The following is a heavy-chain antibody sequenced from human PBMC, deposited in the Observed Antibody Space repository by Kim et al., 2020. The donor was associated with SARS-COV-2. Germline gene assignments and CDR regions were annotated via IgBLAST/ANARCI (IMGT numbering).Heavy chain of an antibody. CDR1: GFTVSSNY. CDR2: IYSGGST. V-gene: IGHV3-53*04. J-gene: IGHJ6*02. Sequence: GGSLRLSCAASGFTVSSNYMSWVRQAPGKGLDWVSVIYSGGSTYYADSVKGRFTIPGHNSKNTLYLKMNSLRAEDTPVYYGAKDRPTYYSGMDVWAQGT. CDR3: AKDRPTYYSGMDV.